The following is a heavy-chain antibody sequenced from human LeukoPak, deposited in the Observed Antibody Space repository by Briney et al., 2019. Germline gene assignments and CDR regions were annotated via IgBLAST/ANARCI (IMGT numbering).Heavy chain of an antibody. D-gene: IGHD3-16*02. J-gene: IGHJ4*02. CDR1: GGSFSGYY. Sequence: SETLSLTCAVYGGSFSGYYWSWIRQPPGKGLEWIGEINHSGSTNYNPSLKSRVTISVDTSKNQFSLKLSSVTAADTAVYYCARGPGDYVWGSYRRFDYWGQGILVTVSS. CDR3: ARGPGDYVWGSYRRFDY. V-gene: IGHV4-34*01. CDR2: INHSGST.